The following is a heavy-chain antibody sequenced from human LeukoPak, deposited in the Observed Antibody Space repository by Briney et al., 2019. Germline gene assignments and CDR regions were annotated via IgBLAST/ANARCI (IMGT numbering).Heavy chain of an antibody. J-gene: IGHJ4*02. Sequence: ASVKVSCKASGYTFTGYYMHWVRQAPGQGLEWMGRINPYSGGTNYAQKFQGRVTMTRDTSINTAYMELSRLRSDDTAVYYCAGEWYDILTGYLPFGYWGQGTLVTVSS. V-gene: IGHV1-2*06. CDR2: INPYSGGT. CDR3: AGEWYDILTGYLPFGY. CDR1: GYTFTGYY. D-gene: IGHD3-9*01.